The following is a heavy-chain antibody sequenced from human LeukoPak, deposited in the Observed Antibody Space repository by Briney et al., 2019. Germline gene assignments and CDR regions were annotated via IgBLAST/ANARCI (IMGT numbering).Heavy chain of an antibody. CDR1: GGSIRSYY. V-gene: IGHV4-59*01. D-gene: IGHD3-9*01. J-gene: IGHJ4*02. Sequence: SETLSLTCTVSGGSIRSYYWSWIRQPPGKGLGWIEYIYYSGSTNYNPSLKSRVTISVDTSKNQFSLKLSSVTAAGTAVYYCARGSYDILTGYYTYYFDYWGQGTLVTVSS. CDR2: IYYSGST. CDR3: ARGSYDILTGYYTYYFDY.